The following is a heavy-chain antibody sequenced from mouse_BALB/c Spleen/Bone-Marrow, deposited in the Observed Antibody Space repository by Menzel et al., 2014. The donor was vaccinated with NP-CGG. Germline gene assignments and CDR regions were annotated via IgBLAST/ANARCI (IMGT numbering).Heavy chain of an antibody. V-gene: IGHV1-74*01. J-gene: IGHJ3*01. Sequence: VQLVESGTELVRPGASVTLSCKASGYSFTTYWMHWVKQRPGQGLEWIGMIHPSDSETRLNQKFTDKATLTVDKSSSTDYMQLTGPTYEESAVYYCAREKVCYGDSWFAYWGQGTLVTVSA. CDR3: AREKVCYGDSWFAY. D-gene: IGHD2-13*01. CDR1: GYSFTTYW. CDR2: IHPSDSET.